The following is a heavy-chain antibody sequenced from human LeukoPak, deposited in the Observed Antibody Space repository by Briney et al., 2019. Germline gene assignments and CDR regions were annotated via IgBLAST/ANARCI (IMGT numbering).Heavy chain of an antibody. V-gene: IGHV4-34*01. CDR2: INHSGST. CDR1: GGSFSGYY. J-gene: IGHJ5*02. D-gene: IGHD2-15*01. CDR3: ARLHVVVVAAGSP. Sequence: SETLSLTCAVYGGSFSGYYWSWIRQPPGKGLEWIGEINHSGSTNYNPSLKSRVTISVDTSKNQFSLKLSSVTAADTAVYYYARLHVVVVAAGSPWGQGTLVTVSS.